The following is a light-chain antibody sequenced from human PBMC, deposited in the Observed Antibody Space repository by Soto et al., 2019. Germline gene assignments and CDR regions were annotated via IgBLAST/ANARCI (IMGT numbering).Light chain of an antibody. J-gene: IGKJ4*01. CDR1: QSVRSH. V-gene: IGKV3-15*01. CDR2: GAS. CDR3: QQYNGWPRT. Sequence: EVVMTQSPATLSVSPGERATLSCRASQSVRSHLAWYQQKPGQAPSLLIFGASTRATGVPARFSGSESGTEFTLTISSLQSEDVAVYFCQQYNGWPRTFGGGTKVEIK.